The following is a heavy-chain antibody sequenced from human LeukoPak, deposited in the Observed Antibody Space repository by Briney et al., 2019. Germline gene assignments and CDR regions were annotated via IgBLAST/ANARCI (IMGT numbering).Heavy chain of an antibody. CDR1: GASLSSYY. CDR3: VTGYYEPFDN. D-gene: IGHD3-22*01. J-gene: IGHJ4*02. Sequence: TSETLSPTCSVSGASLSSYYWGWIRQSPGKGLEWLGYISDTGKTDYNPSLKSRGTLSLDTSKNQFSLRLTSVTAADTAVYYCVTGYYEPFDNWGRGTLVTVSS. CDR2: ISDTGKT. V-gene: IGHV4-59*01.